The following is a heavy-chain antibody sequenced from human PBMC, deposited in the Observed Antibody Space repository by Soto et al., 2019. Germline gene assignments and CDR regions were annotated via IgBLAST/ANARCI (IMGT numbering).Heavy chain of an antibody. CDR1: GGSISSSNW. D-gene: IGHD3-22*01. Sequence: SETLSLTCAVSGGSISSSNWWIWVRQPPGKGLEWIGEIYHSGSTNYNPSLKSRVTISVDKSKNQFSLKLSSVTAADTAVYYCARSPDSSGYYPRRYYYGMDVWGQGTTVTVSS. V-gene: IGHV4-4*02. J-gene: IGHJ6*02. CDR3: ARSPDSSGYYPRRYYYGMDV. CDR2: IYHSGST.